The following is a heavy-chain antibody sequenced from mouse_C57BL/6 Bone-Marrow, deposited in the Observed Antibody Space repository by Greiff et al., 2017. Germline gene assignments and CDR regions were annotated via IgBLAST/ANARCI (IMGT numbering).Heavy chain of an antibody. CDR3: ARWAISPFAY. Sequence: VQLQQPGAELVKPGASVKLSCKASGYTFTSYWMHWVKQRPGQGLEWIGMIYPNSGSTNYNEKFKSKATLTVDKSSSTAYMQLSSLTSEDSAVYYCARWAISPFAYWGQGTLVTVSA. CDR1: GYTFTSYW. V-gene: IGHV1-64*01. CDR2: IYPNSGST. D-gene: IGHD3-1*01. J-gene: IGHJ3*01.